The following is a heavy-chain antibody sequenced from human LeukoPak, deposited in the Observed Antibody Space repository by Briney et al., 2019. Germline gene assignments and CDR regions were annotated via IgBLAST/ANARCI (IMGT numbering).Heavy chain of an antibody. CDR3: AAHRAYSSGWYPITDY. V-gene: IGHV4-34*01. CDR1: GGSFSGYY. D-gene: IGHD6-19*01. Sequence: SETLSLTCAVHGGSFSGYYWSWIRQPPGKGLEWIGEINHSGSTNYNPSLKSRVTISVDTSKNQFSLKLSSVTAADTAVYYCAAHRAYSSGWYPITDYWGQGTLVTVSS. CDR2: INHSGST. J-gene: IGHJ4*02.